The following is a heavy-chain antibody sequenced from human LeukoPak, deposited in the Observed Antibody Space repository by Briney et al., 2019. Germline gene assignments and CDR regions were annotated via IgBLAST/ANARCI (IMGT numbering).Heavy chain of an antibody. CDR3: AKRGVVIRVILVGFHKEAYYFDS. CDR2: ISDSGGST. J-gene: IGHJ4*02. CDR1: GITLSNYG. D-gene: IGHD3-22*01. Sequence: PGGSLRLSCAASGITLSNYGMSWVRQAPGKGLEWVAGISDSGGSTKYADSVKGRFTISRDNPKNTLYLQMNSLRVEDTAVYFCAKRGVVIRVILVGFHKEAYYFDSWGQGALVTVSS. V-gene: IGHV3-23*01.